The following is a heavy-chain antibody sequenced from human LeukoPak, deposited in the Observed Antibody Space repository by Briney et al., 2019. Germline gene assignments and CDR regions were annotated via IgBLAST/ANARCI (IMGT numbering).Heavy chain of an antibody. CDR2: ISSRSSDL. CDR3: ARVLERRWGYFDR. J-gene: IGHJ4*02. CDR1: GFTFSIYS. D-gene: IGHD1-1*01. Sequence: GSLRLSCAASGFTFSIYSMNWVRQAPGKGLEWVSSISSRSSDLFYADSVKGRFTISRDNAKNSLYLQMNRLRAEDTAVYYCARVLERRWGYFDRWGQGTLVAVSS. V-gene: IGHV3-21*01.